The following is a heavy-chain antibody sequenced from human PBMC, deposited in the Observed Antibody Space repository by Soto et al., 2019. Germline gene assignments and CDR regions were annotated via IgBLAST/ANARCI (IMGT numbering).Heavy chain of an antibody. CDR1: GFSLTTGRMG. J-gene: IGHJ6*02. D-gene: IGHD3-10*01. CDR2: IFSDAER. V-gene: IGHV2-26*01. CDR3: VRMNAESYSSYYAMDV. Sequence: PKETLTLTCNASGFSLTTGRMGVSWIRQPPGKALEWLAHIFSDAERSYSRSLQGRLTVSKVGSGSHVVLTMTNMDPVDTGTYFCVRMNAESYSSYYAMDVWGQGTTVTVSS.